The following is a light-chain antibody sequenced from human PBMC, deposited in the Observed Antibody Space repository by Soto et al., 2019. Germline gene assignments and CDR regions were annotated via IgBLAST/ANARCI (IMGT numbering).Light chain of an antibody. Sequence: QSVLTQPPSASGTPGQRVTISGSGSSSNIGSNYVYWYQQLPGTAPKLLIYRNNQRPSGVPDRFSGSKSGTSASLAISGLRSEDEADYYCAAWDDSLSGPHWVFGGGTKVTVL. CDR1: SSNIGSNY. V-gene: IGLV1-47*01. CDR2: RNN. J-gene: IGLJ3*02. CDR3: AAWDDSLSGPHWV.